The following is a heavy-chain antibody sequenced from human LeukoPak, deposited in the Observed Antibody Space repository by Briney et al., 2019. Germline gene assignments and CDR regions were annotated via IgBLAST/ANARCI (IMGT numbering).Heavy chain of an antibody. Sequence: KPSETLSLTCTVSGGSISSYYWSWIRQHPVKGLEWIGYIFYNGNTYYNPSVKSRVTISGDTSKNRFSLNLRSVTAADTAMYYCVRGMRSGGNSPWDSWGQGTLVTVSS. V-gene: IGHV4-59*12. CDR1: GGSISSYY. J-gene: IGHJ4*02. CDR3: VRGMRSGGNSPWDS. D-gene: IGHD4-23*01. CDR2: IFYNGNT.